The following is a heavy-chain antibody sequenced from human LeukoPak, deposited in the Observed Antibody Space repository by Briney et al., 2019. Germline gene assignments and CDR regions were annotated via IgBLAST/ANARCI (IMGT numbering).Heavy chain of an antibody. CDR3: ARGGSGNFYY. CDR2: IGSDGGST. J-gene: IGHJ4*02. Sequence: GGSLRLSCTAPGFTLSGDWMNWVRQALGKGLVWVSRIGSDGGSTTYADSVKGRFTISRDNAKNTLYLQMTSLRAEDTAVYYCARGGSGNFYYWGQGTLVTVSS. D-gene: IGHD1-26*01. V-gene: IGHV3-74*03. CDR1: GFTLSGDW.